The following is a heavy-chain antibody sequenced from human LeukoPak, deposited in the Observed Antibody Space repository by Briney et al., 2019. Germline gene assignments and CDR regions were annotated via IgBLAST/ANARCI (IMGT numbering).Heavy chain of an antibody. V-gene: IGHV3-23*01. Sequence: GGSLRLSCAASGFTFNTYAMAWVRQAPGKGLEWVSTVSASGDNTYYLDSVKGRFTISRDNSKSTLSLQMNSLRNEDTGVYYCAKVLAGYSYGSYDYWGQGTLVTVSS. D-gene: IGHD5-18*01. CDR1: GFTFNTYA. CDR3: AKVLAGYSYGSYDY. J-gene: IGHJ4*02. CDR2: VSASGDNT.